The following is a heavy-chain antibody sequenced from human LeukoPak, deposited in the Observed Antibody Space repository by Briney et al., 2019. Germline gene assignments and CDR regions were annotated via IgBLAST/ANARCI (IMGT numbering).Heavy chain of an antibody. CDR3: AREIEAQTTYCAFDI. CDR2: TYYRSKWFF. CDR1: GDSVSSNSAA. Sequence: SQTLSLTCAISGDSVSSNSAAWNWIRQSPSRGREWLGRTYYRSKWFFNYEVSVRSRITINPDTSKNQFSLQLNSVTPEDTAVYFCAREIEAQTTYCAFDIWGQGTMVTVSS. D-gene: IGHD2-21*01. V-gene: IGHV6-1*01. J-gene: IGHJ3*02.